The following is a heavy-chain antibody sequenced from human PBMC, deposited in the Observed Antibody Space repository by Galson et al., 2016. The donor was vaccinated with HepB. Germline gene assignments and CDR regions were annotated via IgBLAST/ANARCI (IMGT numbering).Heavy chain of an antibody. V-gene: IGHV4-59*08. Sequence: ETLSLTCTVSGGSISSFYWSWIRQPPGKGLEWIGYIYYSGRTNYNPSLTSRLTISVDTPKNHFSLKLSSVTAADTAVYFCAKHMMVTSNYFYYGMGVWGQGTTVTVSS. CDR2: IYYSGRT. CDR1: GGSISSFY. D-gene: IGHD2-21*02. CDR3: AKHMMVTSNYFYYGMGV. J-gene: IGHJ6*02.